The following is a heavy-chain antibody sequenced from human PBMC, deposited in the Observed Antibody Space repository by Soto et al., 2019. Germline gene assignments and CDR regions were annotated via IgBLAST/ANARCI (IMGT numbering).Heavy chain of an antibody. J-gene: IGHJ4*02. CDR2: IIPIFGTA. Sequence: SVKVPCKASGGTFSSYAISWVRQAPGQGLEWMGGIIPIFGTANYAQKFQGRVTITADESTSTAYMELSSLRSEDTAVYYCARTGRLYSYFDYWGQGTLVTVSS. V-gene: IGHV1-69*13. CDR1: GGTFSSYA. D-gene: IGHD4-4*01. CDR3: ARTGRLYSYFDY.